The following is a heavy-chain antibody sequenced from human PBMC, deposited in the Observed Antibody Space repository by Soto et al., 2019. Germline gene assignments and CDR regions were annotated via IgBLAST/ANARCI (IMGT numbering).Heavy chain of an antibody. CDR3: ARAPAHLVD. CDR2: IYSGGST. D-gene: IGHD1-26*01. CDR1: GFTFSSYD. J-gene: IGHJ4*02. Sequence: EVQLVESGGGLVQPGGSLRLSCAASGFTFSSYDMHWVRQATGKGLEWVSVIYSGGSTYYADSVKGRFTISRDNSKNTLYLQMNSLRAEDTAVYYCARAPAHLVDWGQGTLVTVSS. V-gene: IGHV3-66*01.